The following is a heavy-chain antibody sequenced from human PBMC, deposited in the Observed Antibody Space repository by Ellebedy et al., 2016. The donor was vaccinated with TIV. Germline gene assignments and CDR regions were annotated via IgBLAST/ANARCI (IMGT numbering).Heavy chain of an antibody. D-gene: IGHD3-3*01. CDR2: SYYSGST. CDR3: AGSITIFGVPPAGFDY. V-gene: IGHV4-31*03. J-gene: IGHJ4*02. Sequence: SETLSLTCTVSGGSISSGGYYWSWIRQHPGKGLEWIGYSYYSGSTYYNPSLKSRVTISVDTSKNQFSLKLSSVTAADTAVYYCAGSITIFGVPPAGFDYWGQGTLVTVSS. CDR1: GGSISSGGYY.